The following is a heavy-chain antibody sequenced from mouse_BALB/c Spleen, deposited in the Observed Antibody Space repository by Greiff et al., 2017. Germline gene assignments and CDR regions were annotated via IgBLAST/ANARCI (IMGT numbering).Heavy chain of an antibody. CDR1: GYTFTSYW. Sequence: QVQLQQSGAELAKPGASVKMSCKASGYTFTSYWMHWVKQRPGQGLEWIGYINPSTGYTEYNQKFKDKATLTADKSSSTAYMQLSSLTSEDSAVYYCANNYRYYFDYWGQGTTLTVSS. CDR3: ANNYRYYFDY. V-gene: IGHV1-7*01. D-gene: IGHD2-14*01. CDR2: INPSTGYT. J-gene: IGHJ2*01.